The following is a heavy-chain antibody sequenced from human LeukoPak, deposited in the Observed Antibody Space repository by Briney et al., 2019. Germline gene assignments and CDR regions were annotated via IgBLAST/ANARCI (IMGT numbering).Heavy chain of an antibody. CDR2: INPSGGGT. Sequence: ASVTVSCKASGYTFTSYYMHWVRQAPGQGLEWMGIINPSGGGTSYAQKFQGRVTMTRDTSTSTVYMELSSLRSEDTAVYYCARPYSSGWYDWYFDLWGRGTLVTVSS. CDR3: ARPYSSGWYDWYFDL. J-gene: IGHJ2*01. CDR1: GYTFTSYY. V-gene: IGHV1-46*01. D-gene: IGHD6-19*01.